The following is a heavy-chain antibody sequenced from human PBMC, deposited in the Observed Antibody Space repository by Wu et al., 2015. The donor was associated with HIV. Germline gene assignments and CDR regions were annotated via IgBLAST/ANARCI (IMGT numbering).Heavy chain of an antibody. V-gene: IGHV1-46*01. CDR1: GYTFTSYY. J-gene: IGHJ6*02. CDR2: INPSGGST. D-gene: IGHD3-10*01. Sequence: QVQLVQSGAEVKKPGASVKVSCKASGYTFTSYYIHWVRQAPGQGLEWMGIINPSGGSTSYAQKFQGRVTMTRDTSTSTVYMELSSLRSEDTAVYYCARSRGGSGRSMDYYGMDVWGQGTTVTVSS. CDR3: ARSRGGSGRSMDYYGMDV.